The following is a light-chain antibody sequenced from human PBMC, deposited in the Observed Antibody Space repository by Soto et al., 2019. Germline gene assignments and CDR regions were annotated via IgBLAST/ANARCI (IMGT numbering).Light chain of an antibody. Sequence: QSALTQPPSASGTPGQRVTISCSGATTNFGTKSVNWYQHLPRAAASLLIYTSDQRPSAVAARCSGSYSGTSASLPTSGLLPADEGDYFFWSWYAALHSSLFGGGTKLTVL. CDR3: WSWYAALHSSL. V-gene: IGLV1-44*01. CDR2: TSD. J-gene: IGLJ2*01. CDR1: TTNFGTKS.